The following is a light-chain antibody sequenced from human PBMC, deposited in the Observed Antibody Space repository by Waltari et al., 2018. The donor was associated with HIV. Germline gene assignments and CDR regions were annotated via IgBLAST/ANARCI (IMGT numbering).Light chain of an antibody. CDR2: DAS. V-gene: IGKV3-15*01. J-gene: IGKJ5*01. Sequence: EIVMTQSPATLSVSPGERATLSCRASQSVSSNLAWYQQIPGQAPRLLSYDASTRATGSPARFSGSGSGTEFTLTISSLQSEDFAIYYCQHYNDWPITFGQGTRLEIK. CDR1: QSVSSN. CDR3: QHYNDWPIT.